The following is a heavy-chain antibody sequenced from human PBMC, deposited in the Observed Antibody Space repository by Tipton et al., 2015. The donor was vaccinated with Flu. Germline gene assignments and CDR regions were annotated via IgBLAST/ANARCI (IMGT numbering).Heavy chain of an antibody. CDR1: GFTFSTHS. Sequence: SLRLSCAASGFTFSTHSMHWIRQAPGKGLEWVALMPYDGSRDYYADSVKGRFNISRDNSKNTLYLQMNSLRAEDTAVYYCAKRGPIYYDTSGLRIDYWGQGTLVTVSS. CDR3: AKRGPIYYDTSGLRIDY. J-gene: IGHJ4*02. CDR2: MPYDGSRD. D-gene: IGHD3-22*01. V-gene: IGHV3-30-3*01.